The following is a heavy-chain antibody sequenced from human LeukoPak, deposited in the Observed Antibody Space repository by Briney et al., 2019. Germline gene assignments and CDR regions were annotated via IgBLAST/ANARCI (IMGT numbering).Heavy chain of an antibody. CDR3: ARASTVVTSGPDY. CDR1: GFTFSSYA. V-gene: IGHV3-23*01. Sequence: PGGSLRLSCAASGFTFSSYAMSWVRQAPGKGLEWVSAISGSGGSTYYADSVKGRFTISRDNSKNTLYLQMNSLRAEDTAVYYCARASTVVTSGPDYWGQGTLVTVSS. D-gene: IGHD4-23*01. J-gene: IGHJ4*02. CDR2: ISGSGGST.